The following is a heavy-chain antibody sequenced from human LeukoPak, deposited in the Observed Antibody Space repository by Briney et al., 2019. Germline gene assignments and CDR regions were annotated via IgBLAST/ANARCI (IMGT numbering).Heavy chain of an antibody. CDR1: GGSISGFH. CDR3: ARARAAMGDAFDI. V-gene: IGHV4-59*01. J-gene: IGHJ3*02. D-gene: IGHD5-18*01. CDR2: IYYSGST. Sequence: SETLSLTCTVSGGSISGFHWSWIRQAPGKGLEWIGYIYYSGSTNYNPSLKSRVTISVDTSKNQFSLKLSSMTAADKAVYYCARARAAMGDAFDIWGQGTMVTVSS.